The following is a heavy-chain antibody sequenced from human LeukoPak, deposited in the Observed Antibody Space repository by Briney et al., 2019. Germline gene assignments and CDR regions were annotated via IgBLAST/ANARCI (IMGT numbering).Heavy chain of an antibody. CDR2: IIPIFGTA. J-gene: IGHJ3*02. CDR1: GGTFSSYA. D-gene: IGHD5-18*01. Sequence: ASVKVSCKASGGTFSSYAISWVRQAPGQGLEWMGGIIPIFGTANYAQKFQGRVTITADKSTSTAYMELSSLRSDDTAVYYCARVGYGDDAFDIWGQGTMVTVSS. V-gene: IGHV1-69*06. CDR3: ARVGYGDDAFDI.